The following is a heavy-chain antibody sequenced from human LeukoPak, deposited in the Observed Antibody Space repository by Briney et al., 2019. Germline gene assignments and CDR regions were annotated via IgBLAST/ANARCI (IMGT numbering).Heavy chain of an antibody. D-gene: IGHD3-10*01. CDR3: ARAMSGSGFPYFDY. J-gene: IGHJ4*02. V-gene: IGHV1-2*04. CDR2: INPNSGGT. CDR1: GYTFTGYY. Sequence: ASVKVSCKASGYTFTGYYMHWVRQAPGQGLEWMGWINPNSGGTNYAQKFQGWVTMTRDTSISTAYMELSRLRSDDTAVYYCARAMSGSGFPYFDYWGQGTLVTVSS.